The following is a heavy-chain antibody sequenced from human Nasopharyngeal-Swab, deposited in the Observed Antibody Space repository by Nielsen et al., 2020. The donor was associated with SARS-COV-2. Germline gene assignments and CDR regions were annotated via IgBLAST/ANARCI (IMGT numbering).Heavy chain of an antibody. CDR3: ARDAYWYAGAFDI. CDR1: GFTFSSYS. Sequence: GESLKISCAASGFTFSSYSMNWVRQAPGKGLEWVSSISSSSSYIYYADSVKGRFTISRDNAKNSLYLQMNSLRAEDTAVYYCARDAYWYAGAFDIWGQGTMVTVSS. CDR2: ISSSSSYI. J-gene: IGHJ3*02. D-gene: IGHD2-8*02. V-gene: IGHV3-21*01.